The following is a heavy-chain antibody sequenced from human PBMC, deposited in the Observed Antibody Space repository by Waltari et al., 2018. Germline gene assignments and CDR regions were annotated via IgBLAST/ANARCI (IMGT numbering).Heavy chain of an antibody. CDR3: ARTGHPSNRTPTGHDY. CDR1: GGSISSGGYY. J-gene: IGHJ4*02. CDR2: IYYSGST. D-gene: IGHD4-4*01. V-gene: IGHV4-31*03. Sequence: QVQLQESGPGLVKPSQTLSLTCTVSGGSISSGGYYWSWIRQHPGKGLEWIGYIYYSGSTYYNPSLKSRVTISVDTSKNQFSLKLSSVTAADTAVYYCARTGHPSNRTPTGHDYWGQGTLVTVSS.